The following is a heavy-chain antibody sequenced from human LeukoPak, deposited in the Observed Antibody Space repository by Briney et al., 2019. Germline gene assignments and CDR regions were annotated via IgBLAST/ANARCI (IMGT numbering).Heavy chain of an antibody. CDR2: INPSGGST. CDR1: GYTFTSYY. D-gene: IGHD6-13*01. CDR3: ARTRIAAAGANWFDP. V-gene: IGHV1-46*01. Sequence: ASVKVSCKASGYTFTSYYMHWVRQAPGQGLEWMGIINPSGGSTSYAQRFQGRVTMTRGMSTSTVYMELSSLRSEDTAVYYCARTRIAAAGANWFDPWGQGTLVTVSS. J-gene: IGHJ5*02.